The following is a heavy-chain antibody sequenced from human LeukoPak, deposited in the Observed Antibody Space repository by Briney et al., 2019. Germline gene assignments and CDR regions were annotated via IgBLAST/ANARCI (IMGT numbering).Heavy chain of an antibody. CDR1: DYSISSGYY. CDR2: IYHSGST. CDR3: ARGDGGAAAGFYYYYYMDV. V-gene: IGHV4-38-2*01. Sequence: SETLSLTCAVSDYSISSGYYWGWIRQPPGKGLEWIGSIYHSGSTYYNPSLKSRVTISVDTSKNQFSLKLSSVTAADTAVYYCARGDGGAAAGFYYYYYMDVWGKGTTVTVSS. J-gene: IGHJ6*03. D-gene: IGHD6-13*01.